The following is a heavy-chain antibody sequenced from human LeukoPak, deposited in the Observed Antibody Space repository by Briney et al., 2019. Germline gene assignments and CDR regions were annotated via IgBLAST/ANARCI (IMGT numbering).Heavy chain of an antibody. Sequence: SETLSLTCTVSGGSISSYYWSWIRQPPGKGLEWIGYIYYSGSTNYNPSLKSRVTISVDTSKNQFSLKLSSVTAADTAVYYCARDGGQRGYSYGYALDFDYWGQGALVTVSS. CDR2: IYYSGST. D-gene: IGHD5-18*01. CDR3: ARDGGQRGYSYGYALDFDY. J-gene: IGHJ4*02. V-gene: IGHV4-59*01. CDR1: GGSISSYY.